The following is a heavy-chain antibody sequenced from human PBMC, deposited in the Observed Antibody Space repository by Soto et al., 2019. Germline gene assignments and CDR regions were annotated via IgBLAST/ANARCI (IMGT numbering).Heavy chain of an antibody. Sequence: QVQLVESGGGVVQPGRSLRLSCAASGFTFSSYGMHWVRQAPGKGLEWVAVIWYDGSNQYYADSVKGRFTISRDNSKNTLYLQMTSLRAEDTAVYYCARANSSGWPWDFDYWGQGTLVTVSS. CDR3: ARANSSGWPWDFDY. CDR2: IWYDGSNQ. V-gene: IGHV3-33*01. D-gene: IGHD6-19*01. J-gene: IGHJ4*02. CDR1: GFTFSSYG.